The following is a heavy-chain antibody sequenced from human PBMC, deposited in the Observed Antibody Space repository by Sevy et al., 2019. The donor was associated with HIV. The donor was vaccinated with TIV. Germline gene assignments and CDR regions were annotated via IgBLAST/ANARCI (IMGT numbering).Heavy chain of an antibody. CDR2: ISCDGSGN. V-gene: IGHV3-43D*03. CDR3: AKGHPYDCSSDIFDF. D-gene: IGHD5-12*01. CDR1: GFTFDEIA. J-gene: IGHJ4*02. Sequence: GGSLRLSCTASGFTFDEIAMHWVRQAPGKSLEWVSVISCDGSGNTYAESVKGRFTVSRDNNKNSVYLHMNSLRFDDTARDYCAKGHPYDCSSDIFDFWGQGTLVTVSS.